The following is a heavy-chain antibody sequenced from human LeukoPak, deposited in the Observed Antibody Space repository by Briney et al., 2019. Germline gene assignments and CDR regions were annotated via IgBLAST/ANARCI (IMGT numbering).Heavy chain of an antibody. J-gene: IGHJ4*02. CDR2: INPNSGGT. CDR1: GYTFTGYY. V-gene: IGHV1-2*02. Sequence: GASVKVSCKASGYTFTGYYMHWVRQAPGQGLEWMGWINPNSGGTNYVQKFQGRVTMTRDTSISTAYMELSRLRSDDTAVYYCARTLWDGYNFYGYWGQGTLVTVSS. CDR3: ARTLWDGYNFYGY. D-gene: IGHD5-24*01.